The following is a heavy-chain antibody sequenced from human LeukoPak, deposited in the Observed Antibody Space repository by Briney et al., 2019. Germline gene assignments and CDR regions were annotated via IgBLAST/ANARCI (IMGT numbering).Heavy chain of an antibody. D-gene: IGHD4-11*01. Sequence: GGSLRLSCAASGFTFSSYAMSWVRQAPGKGLEWVSAISASGGRTYYADSVKGRFTISRDNSKHPLYLQMNRLRADDTAVYHCATRGYGDYRGGGDFDYWGQGTLVTVAS. J-gene: IGHJ4*02. V-gene: IGHV3-23*01. CDR3: ATRGYGDYRGGGDFDY. CDR2: ISASGGRT. CDR1: GFTFSSYA.